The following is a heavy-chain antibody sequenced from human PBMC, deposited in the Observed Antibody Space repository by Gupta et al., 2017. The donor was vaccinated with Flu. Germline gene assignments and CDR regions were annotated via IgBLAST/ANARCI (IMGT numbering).Heavy chain of an antibody. Sequence: GMHWVRQVPGKGLEWGSAVSLSSGKVVYEGSWKCRFTISRDNAKNSLELQMNSLRPEEQALYYCARYTSQTPGMEVSGIDSWGQGTLVTVSS. V-gene: IGHV3-9*01. D-gene: IGHD6-19*01. CDR2: VSLSSGKV. CDR3: ARYTSQTPGMEVSGIDS. J-gene: IGHJ5*01. CDR1: G.